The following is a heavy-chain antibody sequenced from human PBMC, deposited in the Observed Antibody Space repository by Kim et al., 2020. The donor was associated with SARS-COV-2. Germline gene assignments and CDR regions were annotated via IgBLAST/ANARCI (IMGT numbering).Heavy chain of an antibody. J-gene: IGHJ4*01. D-gene: IGHD4-17*01. Sequence: GGSLRLSCAASGFTFSSYGMHWVRQAPGKGLEWVAVISYDGSNKYYADSVKGRFTISRDNSKNTQYLQMNSLRAEDTAVYYCAKGIYGDGTLVFDYWGQGTLVTVSS. V-gene: IGHV3-30*18. CDR2: ISYDGSNK. CDR1: GFTFSSYG. CDR3: AKGIYGDGTLVFDY.